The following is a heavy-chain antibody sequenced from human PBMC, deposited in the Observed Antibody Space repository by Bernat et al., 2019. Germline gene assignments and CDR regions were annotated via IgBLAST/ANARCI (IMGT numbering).Heavy chain of an antibody. CDR1: GFTFSSYG. CDR2: ISYDGSNK. D-gene: IGHD3-10*01. J-gene: IGHJ4*02. Sequence: QVQLVESGGGVVQPGRSLRLSCAASGFTFSSYGMHWVRQAPGKGLEWVAVISYDGSNKYYADSVKGRFTISRDDSKNTLYLQMNSLKTEDTAVYYCTPDRGPLDYWGQGTLVTVSS. V-gene: IGHV3-30*03. CDR3: TPDRGPLDY.